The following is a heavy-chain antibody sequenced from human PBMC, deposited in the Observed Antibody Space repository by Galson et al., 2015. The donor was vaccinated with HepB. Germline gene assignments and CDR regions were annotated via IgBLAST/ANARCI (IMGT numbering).Heavy chain of an antibody. CDR1: GYSFTSYW. CDR3: ARQHYYDSSGYYYGNWFDP. J-gene: IGHJ5*02. Sequence: QSGAEVKKPGGSLKISCKGSGYSFTSYWIGWVRQMPGKGLEWMGIIYPGDSDTRYSPSFQGQVTISADKSISTAYLQWSSLKASDTAMYYCARQHYYDSSGYYYGNWFDPWGQGTLVTVSS. CDR2: IYPGDSDT. D-gene: IGHD3-22*01. V-gene: IGHV5-51*01.